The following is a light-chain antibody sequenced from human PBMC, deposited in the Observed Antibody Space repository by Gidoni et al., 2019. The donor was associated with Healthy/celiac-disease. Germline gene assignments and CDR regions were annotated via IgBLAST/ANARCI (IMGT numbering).Light chain of an antibody. CDR2: EVS. J-gene: IGLJ2*01. CDR3: SSYTSSSTPVV. Sequence: QSALTQPASASGSPGQSITISCTGTSSDVGGYHYVSWYQQHPGKAPKLMIYEVSNRPSGVPDRFSGSKSGNTASLTISGLQAEDEADYYCSSYTSSSTPVVFGGGTKLTVL. V-gene: IGLV2-14*01. CDR1: SSDVGGYHY.